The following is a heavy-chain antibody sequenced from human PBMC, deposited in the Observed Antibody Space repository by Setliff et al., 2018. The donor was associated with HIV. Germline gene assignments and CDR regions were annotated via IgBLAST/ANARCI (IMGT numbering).Heavy chain of an antibody. CDR3: ASLFRLSGFWISFLPDY. CDR2: IYYSGNT. J-gene: IGHJ4*02. D-gene: IGHD3-3*01. V-gene: IGHV4-39*01. CDR1: GGSISSSSYY. Sequence: SETLSLTCTVSGGSISSSSYYWGWIRQPPGKGLEWIGTIYYSGNTYYNPSLKSRVTISVDTSKNQFSLYLSSVTASDTAVYYGASLFRLSGFWISFLPDYWGQGILVTVSS.